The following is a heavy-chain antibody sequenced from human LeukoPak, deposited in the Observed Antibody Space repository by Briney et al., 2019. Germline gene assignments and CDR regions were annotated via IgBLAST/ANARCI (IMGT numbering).Heavy chain of an antibody. J-gene: IGHJ6*02. CDR1: GYSFSTFD. CDR3: ARGGILVQGVTILYGMDV. D-gene: IGHD3-10*01. Sequence: ASLKVSCKTSGYSFSTFDINWVRQATGQGLEWMGWMNPNSGNTNYEQKFQGRLTMTRDTSISTAHMELSSLRSEDTAVYYCARGGILVQGVTILYGMDVWGQGTTVTVSS. V-gene: IGHV1-8*01. CDR2: MNPNSGNT.